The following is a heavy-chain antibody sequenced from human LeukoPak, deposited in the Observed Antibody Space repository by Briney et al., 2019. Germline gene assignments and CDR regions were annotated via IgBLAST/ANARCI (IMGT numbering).Heavy chain of an antibody. V-gene: IGHV1-2*02. D-gene: IGHD3-22*01. CDR1: GYTFTGYY. Sequence: ASVKVSYKASGYTFTGYYMHWVRQAPGQGLEWMGWINPNSGGTNYAQKFQGRVTMTRDTSISTAYMELSRLRSDDTAVYYCARAYYYDSSGYYDDYWGQGTLVTVSS. J-gene: IGHJ4*02. CDR3: ARAYYYDSSGYYDDY. CDR2: INPNSGGT.